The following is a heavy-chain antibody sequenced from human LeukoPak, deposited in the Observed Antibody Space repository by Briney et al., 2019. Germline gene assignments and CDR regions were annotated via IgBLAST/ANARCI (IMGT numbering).Heavy chain of an antibody. CDR1: GFTFSSYW. Sequence: GGSLRLSCAVSGFTFSSYWMHWVRQAPGKGLEWVASIKPDGSEKYYVDSVKGRFTISKDNAKNSLYLQMNSLRVEDMAVYYCATSSWNDGDGVFDHWGQGTLVTVSS. CDR3: ATSSWNDGDGVFDH. V-gene: IGHV3-7*01. CDR2: IKPDGSEK. D-gene: IGHD1-1*01. J-gene: IGHJ4*02.